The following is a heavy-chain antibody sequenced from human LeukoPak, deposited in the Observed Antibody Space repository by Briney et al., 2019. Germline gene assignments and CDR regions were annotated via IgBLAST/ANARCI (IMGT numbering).Heavy chain of an antibody. D-gene: IGHD6-19*01. Sequence: PGGSLRLSCAASGFTFSSYSMNWVRQDPGKGLECVSSISSSSNYIHYADSVEGRFTNSRGNAKNSLYLQMNSLRAEDTAVYYCARDPSSGWYLKGWFDPWGQGTLVTVSS. CDR1: GFTFSSYS. CDR2: ISSSSNYI. V-gene: IGHV3-21*01. CDR3: ARDPSSGWYLKGWFDP. J-gene: IGHJ5*02.